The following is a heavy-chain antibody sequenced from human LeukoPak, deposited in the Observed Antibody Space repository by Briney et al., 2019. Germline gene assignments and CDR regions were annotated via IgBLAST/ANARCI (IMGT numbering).Heavy chain of an antibody. V-gene: IGHV3-9*01. D-gene: IGHD6-19*01. CDR1: GFTFDDYA. CDR3: VAGNGWLGDY. Sequence: GGSLRLSCAASGFTFDDYAMHWVRQAPGKGLEWVSGISWNSGSIGYADSVKGRFTISRDNAKNSLYLQMNSLRAEDTALYYCVAGNGWLGDYWGQGNLVTVSS. J-gene: IGHJ4*02. CDR2: ISWNSGSI.